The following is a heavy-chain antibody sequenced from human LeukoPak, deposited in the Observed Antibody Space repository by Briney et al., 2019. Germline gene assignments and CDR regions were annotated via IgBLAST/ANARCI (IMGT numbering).Heavy chain of an antibody. V-gene: IGHV1-69*04. CDR3: ARERRYYDILTGYNPAYYYYGMDV. J-gene: IGHJ6*02. CDR2: IIPIFGIA. Sequence: SVKVSCKASGGTFSSYAISWVRQAPGQVLEWMGRIIPIFGIANYAQKFQGRVTITADKSTSTAYMELSSLRSEDTAVYYCARERRYYDILTGYNPAYYYYGMDVWGQGTTVTVSS. CDR1: GGTFSSYA. D-gene: IGHD3-9*01.